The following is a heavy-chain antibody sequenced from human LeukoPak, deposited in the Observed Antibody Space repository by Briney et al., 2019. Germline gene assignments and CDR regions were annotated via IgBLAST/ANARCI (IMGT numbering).Heavy chain of an antibody. D-gene: IGHD6-19*01. Sequence: GGSLRLSCAASGLSFSRYVMSWVRQVPGKGLEWVSSISGSGHTYYADSVKGRFTVSRDNSNNTMYLQMSNLRAEDTAVYYCAKDRIALAGTCPDSWGQGTLVTVSS. CDR3: AKDRIALAGTCPDS. J-gene: IGHJ1*01. CDR1: GLSFSRYV. CDR2: ISGSGHT. V-gene: IGHV3-23*01.